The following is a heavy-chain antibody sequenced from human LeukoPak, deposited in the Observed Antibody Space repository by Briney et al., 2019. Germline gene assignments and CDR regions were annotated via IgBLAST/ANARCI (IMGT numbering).Heavy chain of an antibody. CDR1: GFTFSSYA. J-gene: IGHJ4*02. CDR3: AKEKSAVGNLVGAEGKVFDY. CDR2: ISGSGGST. V-gene: IGHV3-23*01. Sequence: AGGSLRLSCAASGFTFSSYAMSWVRQAPGKGLEWVSAISGSGGSTYYADSVKGRFTISRDNSKNTLYLQMNSLRAGDTAVYYCAKEKSAVGNLVGAEGKVFDYWGQGTLVTVSS. D-gene: IGHD1-26*01.